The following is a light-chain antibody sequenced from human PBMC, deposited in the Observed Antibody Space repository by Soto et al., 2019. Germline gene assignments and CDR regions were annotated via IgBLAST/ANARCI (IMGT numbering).Light chain of an antibody. V-gene: IGKV1-39*01. J-gene: IGKJ4*01. CDR2: RAS. Sequence: DIQMTQSPSSLSASVRDTVTITCRASQNTDRYLHWYQHKAGQAPKLLIFRASSLQRGVPTRFTRGGSGTLYTLVISNLQPEDFATYFCQQTYSTPLTFGGGTRVEI. CDR3: QQTYSTPLT. CDR1: QNTDRY.